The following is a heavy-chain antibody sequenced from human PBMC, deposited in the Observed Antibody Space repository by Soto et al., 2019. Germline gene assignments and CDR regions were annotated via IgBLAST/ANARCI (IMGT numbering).Heavy chain of an antibody. J-gene: IGHJ4*02. CDR1: GYTFITYA. CDR3: ARDPEGSYFESSGSRLEY. D-gene: IGHD3-22*01. V-gene: IGHV1-46*01. Sequence: QVQLVQSGAEVQKPGASVKVSCKASGYTFITYAMHWVRQAPGQGLEWMAIINPSGGSTTYAQKFQGRLTMTRDTSTRTVYMELSSLTSEDTAVYFCARDPEGSYFESSGSRLEYWGQGTLVTVSS. CDR2: INPSGGST.